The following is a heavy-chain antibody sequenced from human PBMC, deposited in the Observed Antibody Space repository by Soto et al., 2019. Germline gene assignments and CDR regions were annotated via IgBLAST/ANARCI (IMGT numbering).Heavy chain of an antibody. D-gene: IGHD7-27*01. CDR2: IDATGTII. CDR1: GFTFSSFE. Sequence: GGSLRLSCAASGFTFSSFEMNWLRQAPGEGLEWVSYIDATGTIIYYADSVKGRFTISRDNSKNSLFLQMSSLRAEDTAVYYCARDRWPANWHPGAFHIWGRGTLVTVSS. V-gene: IGHV3-48*03. J-gene: IGHJ3*02. CDR3: ARDRWPANWHPGAFHI.